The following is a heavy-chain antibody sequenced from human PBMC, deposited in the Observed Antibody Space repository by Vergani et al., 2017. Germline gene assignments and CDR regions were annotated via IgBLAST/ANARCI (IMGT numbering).Heavy chain of an antibody. CDR2: INPNSGGT. Sequence: QVQLVQSGAEVKKPGASVKVSCKASGYTFTGYYMHWVRQAPGQGLEWMGWINPNSGGTNYAQKFQGRVTMTRDTYISTAYMELSRLRSDDTAVYYCARAHLWFGELFFYYYYGMDVWGQGTTVTVSS. J-gene: IGHJ6*02. D-gene: IGHD3-10*01. CDR3: ARAHLWFGELFFYYYYGMDV. CDR1: GYTFTGYY. V-gene: IGHV1-2*02.